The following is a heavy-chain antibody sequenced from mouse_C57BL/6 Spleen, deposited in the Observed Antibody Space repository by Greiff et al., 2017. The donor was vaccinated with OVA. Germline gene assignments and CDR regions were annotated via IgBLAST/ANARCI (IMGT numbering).Heavy chain of an antibody. V-gene: IGHV5-17*01. D-gene: IGHD1-1*01. J-gene: IGHJ2*01. Sequence: EVQLVESGGGLVKPGGSLKLSCAASGFTFSDYGMHWVRQAPEKGLEWVAYISSGSSTIYYADTVKGRFTISRDNAKNTLFLQMTSLRSEDTAMYYCARESSSYVGYYFDYWGQGTTLTVSS. CDR1: GFTFSDYG. CDR3: ARESSSYVGYYFDY. CDR2: ISSGSSTI.